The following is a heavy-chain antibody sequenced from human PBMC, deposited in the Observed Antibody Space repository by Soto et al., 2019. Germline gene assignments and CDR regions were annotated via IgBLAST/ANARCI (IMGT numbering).Heavy chain of an antibody. CDR1: GGSFSGYF. V-gene: IGHV4-34*01. CDR3: ARRKGSSPVGD. D-gene: IGHD6-13*01. Sequence: QVQLQQWGAGLLRPSETLSLTCAVYGGSFSGYFWNWIRQPPGKGLEWIGEINHSGSTNYNPSLKRLVTISLDTSKNQFSLKLNSVTAAETAVYYCARRKGSSPVGDWGQGTLVTVSS. CDR2: INHSGST. J-gene: IGHJ4*02.